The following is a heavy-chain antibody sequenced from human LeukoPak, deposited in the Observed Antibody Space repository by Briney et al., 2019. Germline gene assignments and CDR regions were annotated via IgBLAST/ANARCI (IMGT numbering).Heavy chain of an antibody. Sequence: PSETLSLTCAVYGGSLSDYYWSWIRQPPGKGLEWIGEINHSGSTNYNPSLKSRVTISVDTSKNQFSLKLSSVTAADTAVYYCARRRAGFGESRYWGQGTLVTVSS. CDR2: INHSGST. J-gene: IGHJ4*02. V-gene: IGHV4-34*01. D-gene: IGHD3-10*01. CDR1: GGSLSDYY. CDR3: ARRRAGFGESRY.